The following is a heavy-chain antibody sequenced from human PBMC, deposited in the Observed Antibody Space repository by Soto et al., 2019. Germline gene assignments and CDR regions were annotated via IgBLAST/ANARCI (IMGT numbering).Heavy chain of an antibody. V-gene: IGHV3-48*03. D-gene: IGHD3-3*01. CDR2: ISSSGSTI. J-gene: IGHJ4*02. CDR1: GFTFSSYE. CDR3: ARDLRFLEWWTSPCDS. Sequence: EVQLVESGGGLVQPGGSLRLSCAASGFTFSSYEMNWVRQAPGKGLEWVSYISSSGSTIYYADSVKGRFTISRDNAKNSLYLQMNSLRAEDTAVYYCARDLRFLEWWTSPCDSWCQGTMVTVSS.